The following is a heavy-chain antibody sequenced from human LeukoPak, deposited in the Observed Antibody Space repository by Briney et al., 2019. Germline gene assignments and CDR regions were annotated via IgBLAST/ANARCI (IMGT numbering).Heavy chain of an antibody. V-gene: IGHV4-39*07. J-gene: IGHJ4*02. CDR1: GGSISSSSYY. D-gene: IGHD3-22*01. CDR3: ARDTYDSSGYFEDY. CDR2: IYYSEST. Sequence: SETLSLTCTVSGGSISSSSYYWGWIRQPPGKGLEWIGSIYYSESTYYNPSLKSRFTISVDTSKNQFSLKLSSVTAADTAVYYCARDTYDSSGYFEDYWGQGTLVTVSS.